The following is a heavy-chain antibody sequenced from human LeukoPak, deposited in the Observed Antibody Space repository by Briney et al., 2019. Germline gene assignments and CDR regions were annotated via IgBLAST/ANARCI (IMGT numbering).Heavy chain of an antibody. CDR2: ISGSGGST. CDR3: AKDAARRWQQAQGAFDI. J-gene: IGHJ3*02. V-gene: IGHV3-23*01. CDR1: GFTFDDYA. Sequence: PGGSLRLSCAASGFTFDDYAMHWVRQAPGKGLEWVSAISGSGGSTYYADSVKGRFTISRDNSKNTLYLQMNSLRAEDTAVYYCAKDAARRWQQAQGAFDIWGQGTMVTVSS. D-gene: IGHD5-24*01.